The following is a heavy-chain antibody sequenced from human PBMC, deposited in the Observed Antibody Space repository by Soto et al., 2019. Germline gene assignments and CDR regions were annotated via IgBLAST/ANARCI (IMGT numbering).Heavy chain of an antibody. CDR2: IIPIFGTA. J-gene: IGHJ4*02. CDR3: AYSNLVRGVIIPNGWYFDY. V-gene: IGHV1-69*01. Sequence: QVQLVQSGAEVKKPGSSVKVSCKASGGTFSSYAISWVRQAPGQGLEWMGGIIPIFGTANYAQKFQGGVTITADESTSTAYMELSSLRSEDTAEYYGAYSNLVRGVIIPNGWYFDYWGQGTLVTVSS. CDR1: GGTFSSYA. D-gene: IGHD3-10*01.